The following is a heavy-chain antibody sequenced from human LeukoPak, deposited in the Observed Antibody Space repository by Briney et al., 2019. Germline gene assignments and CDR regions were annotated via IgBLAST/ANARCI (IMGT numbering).Heavy chain of an antibody. J-gene: IGHJ4*02. D-gene: IGHD1-26*01. Sequence: SETLSLTCTLSGGSISGYYWSWIRQPPGKGLEWIGYIYTSGSTNYNPSLKSQVTMSVDTSKNQFSLRLSSVTAADTAMYFCARAYSRSYSHFDDWGQGTLVTVSS. CDR1: GGSISGYY. CDR3: ARAYSRSYSHFDD. V-gene: IGHV4-4*09. CDR2: IYTSGST.